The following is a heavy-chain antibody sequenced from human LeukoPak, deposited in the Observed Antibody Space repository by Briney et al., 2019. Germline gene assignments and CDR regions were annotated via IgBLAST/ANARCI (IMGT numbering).Heavy chain of an antibody. CDR3: AREIVVVVAATQYCYGMDV. V-gene: IGHV1-69*04. D-gene: IGHD2-15*01. CDR1: GGTFSSYA. CDR2: IIPILGIA. J-gene: IGHJ6*02. Sequence: SVKVSCKASGGTFSSYAISWVRQAPGQGLEWMGRIIPILGIANYAQKFQGRVTITADKSTSTAYMELSSLRSEDTAVYYCAREIVVVVAATQYCYGMDVWGQGTTVTVSS.